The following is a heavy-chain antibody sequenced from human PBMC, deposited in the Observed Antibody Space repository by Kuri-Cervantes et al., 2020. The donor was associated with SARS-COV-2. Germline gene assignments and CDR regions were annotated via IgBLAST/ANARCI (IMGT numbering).Heavy chain of an antibody. CDR2: ISSNGGST. V-gene: IGHV3-64*01. J-gene: IGHJ4*02. Sequence: GESLKISCAASGFTFSSYAIHWVRQAPGKGLEYVSAISSNGGSTYSANSVKGRFTISRDNSKNTLYLQMGSLRAEDMAVYYCARDYYGSGSYSGLVGYWGQGTLVTVSS. CDR1: GFTFSSYA. CDR3: ARDYYGSGSYSGLVGY. D-gene: IGHD3-10*01.